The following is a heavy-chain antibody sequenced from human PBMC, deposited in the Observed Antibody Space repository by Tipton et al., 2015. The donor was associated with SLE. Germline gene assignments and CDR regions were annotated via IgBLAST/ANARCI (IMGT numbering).Heavy chain of an antibody. V-gene: IGHV3-30*04. CDR1: GFTFRSYA. CDR2: ISYDGSNK. CDR3: ARIPGSPLNFDY. Sequence: SLRLSCAASGFTFRSYAMHWVRQAPGKGLEWVAVISYDGSNKYYADSVKGRFTISRDNSKNTLYLQMNSLRAEDTAMYYCARIPGSPLNFDYWGQGTLVTVSS. J-gene: IGHJ4*02. D-gene: IGHD2-21*01.